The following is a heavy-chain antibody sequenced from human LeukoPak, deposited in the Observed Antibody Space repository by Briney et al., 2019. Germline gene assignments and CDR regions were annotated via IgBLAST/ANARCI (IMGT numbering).Heavy chain of an antibody. CDR1: GFTFDNYA. CDR3: ARALNTYSSFYYYYYMDV. D-gene: IGHD6-6*01. Sequence: GGSLRLSCAASGFTFDNYALHWVRQAPGKGLEYVSGISSTGGSTTSANTVKDRFTISRDNSKNTLYLQMGSLRAEDMAVYYCARALNTYSSFYYYYYMDVWGKGTTVTVSS. J-gene: IGHJ6*03. CDR2: ISSTGGST. V-gene: IGHV3-64*01.